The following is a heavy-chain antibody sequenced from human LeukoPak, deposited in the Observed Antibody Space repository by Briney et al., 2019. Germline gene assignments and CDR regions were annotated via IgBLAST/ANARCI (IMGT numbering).Heavy chain of an antibody. D-gene: IGHD6-13*01. V-gene: IGHV3-73*01. Sequence: GGSLRLSCAASGFTFSGSAMHWVRQASGKGLEWVGRIRSKANSYATAYAASVKGRFTISRDDSKNTAYLQMNSLKTEDTAVYYCTRHYIAAAGTGFDYWGQGTLVTVSS. CDR2: IRSKANSYAT. J-gene: IGHJ4*02. CDR1: GFTFSGSA. CDR3: TRHYIAAAGTGFDY.